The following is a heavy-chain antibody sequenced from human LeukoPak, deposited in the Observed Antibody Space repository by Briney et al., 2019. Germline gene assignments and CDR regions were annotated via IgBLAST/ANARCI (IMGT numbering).Heavy chain of an antibody. CDR1: GGAISSTSYH. V-gene: IGHV4-39*01. CDR3: GGYYYYGMDV. Sequence: SETLSLTCTVSGGAISSTSYHWGWIRQPPGKGLEWIGSIYYSGSTYYNPSLKSRVTISVDTSKNQFSLKLSSVTAADTAVYYCGGYYYYGMDVWGQGTTVTVSS. J-gene: IGHJ6*02. CDR2: IYYSGST.